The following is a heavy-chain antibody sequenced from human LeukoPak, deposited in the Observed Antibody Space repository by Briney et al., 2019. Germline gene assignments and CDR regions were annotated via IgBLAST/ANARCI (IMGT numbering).Heavy chain of an antibody. CDR1: GGSISSYY. CDR3: ARGAADGVDTAMVTSAFDI. D-gene: IGHD5-18*01. Sequence: SETLSLTCTVSGGSISSYYWSWIRQPPGKGLEWIGYIYYSGSTNYNPSLKSRVTISVDTSKNQFSLKLSSVTAADTAVYYRARGAADGVDTAMVTSAFDIWGQGTMVTVSS. V-gene: IGHV4-59*08. J-gene: IGHJ3*02. CDR2: IYYSGST.